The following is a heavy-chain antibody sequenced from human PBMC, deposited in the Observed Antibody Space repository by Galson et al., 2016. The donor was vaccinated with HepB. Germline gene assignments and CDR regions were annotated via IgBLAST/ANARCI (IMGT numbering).Heavy chain of an antibody. Sequence: SLRLSCAASGFTFRNYGMTWVRQAPGKGLEWVSIVDNSGDGTSYADSVKGRFTISRDNSKNTLYLQMNSLRAEDTAVYYCVKDGPANGWSDFEYWGQGSLVTVSS. CDR3: VKDGPANGWSDFEY. CDR2: VDNSGDGT. J-gene: IGHJ4*02. V-gene: IGHV3-23*01. D-gene: IGHD6-19*01. CDR1: GFTFRNYG.